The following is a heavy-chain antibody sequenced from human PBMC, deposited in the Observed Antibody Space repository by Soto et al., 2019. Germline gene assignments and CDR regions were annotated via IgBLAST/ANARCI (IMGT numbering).Heavy chain of an antibody. D-gene: IGHD2-2*01. Sequence: GGSLRLSCAASGFTFSSYGMHWVRQAPGKGLEWVAVIPYDGSNKYYADSVKGRFTISRDNSKNTLYLQMNSLRAEDTAVYYCAKSPPSGVPAPYYYHGMDVWGQGTTVTVS. CDR2: IPYDGSNK. CDR3: AKSPPSGVPAPYYYHGMDV. J-gene: IGHJ6*02. CDR1: GFTFSSYG. V-gene: IGHV3-30*18.